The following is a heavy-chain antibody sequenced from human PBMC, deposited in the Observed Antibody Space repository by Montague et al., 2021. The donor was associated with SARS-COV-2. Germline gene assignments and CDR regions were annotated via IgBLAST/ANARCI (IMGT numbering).Heavy chain of an antibody. J-gene: IGHJ4*02. D-gene: IGHD6-19*01. Sequence: SLRLSCAASGFTFSTYAIHWVRQAPGKGLEWVAIMSHDGNFEQYADSVKVRFTISRDSSKDTLHLQMNSLTAEDTAVYYCAVQPRDSSAWHPFDYWGQGTLVTVSS. CDR3: AVQPRDSSAWHPFDY. CDR2: MSHDGNFE. V-gene: IGHV3-33*01. CDR1: GFTFSTYA.